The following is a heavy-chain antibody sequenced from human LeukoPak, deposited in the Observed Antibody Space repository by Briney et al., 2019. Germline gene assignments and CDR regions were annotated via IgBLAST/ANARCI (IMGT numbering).Heavy chain of an antibody. CDR1: GGSFSGYY. J-gene: IGHJ5*02. CDR3: ARRRRTMVRGVIIAGWFDP. D-gene: IGHD3-10*01. CDR2: INHSGGT. V-gene: IGHV4-34*01. Sequence: KPSETLSLTCAVYGGSFSGYYWSWIRQPPGKGLEWIGEINHSGGTNYNPSLKSRVTISVDTSKNQFSLKLSSVTAADTAVYYCARRRRTMVRGVIIAGWFDPWGQGTLVTVSS.